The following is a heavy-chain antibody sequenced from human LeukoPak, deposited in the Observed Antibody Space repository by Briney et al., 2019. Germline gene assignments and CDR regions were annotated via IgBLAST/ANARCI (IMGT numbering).Heavy chain of an antibody. V-gene: IGHV4-61*02. CDR3: ARGYGSGRYFDY. J-gene: IGHJ4*02. D-gene: IGHD3-10*01. Sequence: PSQTLSLTCTVSGGSISSGSYYWNWIRQPAGKGLEWIGRTHTSGTTNYNPSLKSRVTMSVDTFKNQFSLKVNSVTAADTAVYYCARGYGSGRYFDYWGQGTLVTVSS. CDR1: GGSISSGSYY. CDR2: THTSGTT.